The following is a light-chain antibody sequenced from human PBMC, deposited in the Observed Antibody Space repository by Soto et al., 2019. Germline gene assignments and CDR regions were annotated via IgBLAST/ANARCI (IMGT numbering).Light chain of an antibody. CDR2: DAS. V-gene: IGKV3-11*01. CDR1: QSVSSY. J-gene: IGKJ4*01. Sequence: DIVLTQSPATLSLSPGERATLSCRASQSVSSYLAWYQQKPGQAPRLLIYDASNRATGIPARFSGSGSGTDFTLTISSLEPEDFAAYYCQKYNSAPLTFGGGTKVEIK. CDR3: QKYNSAPLT.